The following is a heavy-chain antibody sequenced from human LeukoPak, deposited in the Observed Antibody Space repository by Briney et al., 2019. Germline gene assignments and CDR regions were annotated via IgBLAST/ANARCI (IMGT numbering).Heavy chain of an antibody. CDR3: ARSPDILTGENFDY. CDR2: INPKSGGT. D-gene: IGHD3-9*01. V-gene: IGHV1-2*02. Sequence: WASVKVSCKASGYTFSGYYMHWVRQAPGQGLEWMGWINPKSGGTNEAQKLHDRVTMTRDTSIRTAYMEVSRLRSDDTAVYYCARSPDILTGENFDYWGQGTLVTVSS. J-gene: IGHJ4*02. CDR1: GYTFSGYY.